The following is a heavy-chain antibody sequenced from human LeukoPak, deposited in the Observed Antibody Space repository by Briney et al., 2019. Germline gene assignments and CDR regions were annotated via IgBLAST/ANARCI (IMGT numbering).Heavy chain of an antibody. CDR3: ARDLPDVLTGYSDNAFDI. Sequence: GGFLRLSCAVSGLHFTTYWMTWVRQAPGKGLEWVGNIKQDGSDTNYVDSVKGRFTISRDNAKRLLFLQMNSLRDEDTAVYYCARDLPDVLTGYSDNAFDIWGQGTMVTVSS. V-gene: IGHV3-7*03. CDR2: IKQDGSDT. CDR1: GLHFTTYW. J-gene: IGHJ3*02. D-gene: IGHD3-9*01.